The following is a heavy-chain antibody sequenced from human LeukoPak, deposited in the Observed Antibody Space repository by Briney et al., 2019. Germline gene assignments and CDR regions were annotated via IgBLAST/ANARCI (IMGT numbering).Heavy chain of an antibody. CDR3: AKDPVRDCSGGSCYSLDY. CDR1: GFTFSSYA. CDR2: ICKSGGST. D-gene: IGHD2-15*01. Sequence: GGSLRLSCAGSGFTFSSYAMSWVRQAAGRGLEWVSAICKSGGSTYYADSVKGRFTISRDNSKNTLYLQMNSLRAEDTAVYYCAKDPVRDCSGGSCYSLDYWGQGTLVTVSS. J-gene: IGHJ4*02. V-gene: IGHV3-23*01.